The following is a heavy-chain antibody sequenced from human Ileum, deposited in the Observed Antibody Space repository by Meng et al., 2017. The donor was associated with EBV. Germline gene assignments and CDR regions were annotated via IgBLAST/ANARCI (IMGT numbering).Heavy chain of an antibody. CDR3: ARVMRRVNYNSGWYAKF. CDR2: SNYAGST. CDR1: VGSFSGYY. D-gene: IGHD6-19*01. Sequence: QLQPGGAGLVKPAEPLSLTWSVYVGSFSGYYWTWIRQAPGRGREWIGESNYAGSTNYNPSLKSRVTISVDTSKKQFSLNLTSVTAADTAVYYCARVMRRVNYNSGWYAKFWGQGNLVTVSS. J-gene: IGHJ4*02. V-gene: IGHV4-34*01.